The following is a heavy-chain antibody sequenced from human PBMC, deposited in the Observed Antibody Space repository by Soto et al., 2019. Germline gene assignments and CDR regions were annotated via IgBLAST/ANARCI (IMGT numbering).Heavy chain of an antibody. CDR2: IWYDGSNK. CDR1: GFTFSSYG. Sequence: QVQLVESGGGVVQPGRSLRLSCAASGFTFSSYGMHWVRQAPGKGLEWVAVIWYDGSNKYYADSVKGRFTISRDNSKISLYLQMTSLRAEDTAVCYCAKYDYGDAGDYSGQGTLVTVS. D-gene: IGHD4-17*01. V-gene: IGHV3-33*06. CDR3: AKYDYGDAGDY. J-gene: IGHJ4*02.